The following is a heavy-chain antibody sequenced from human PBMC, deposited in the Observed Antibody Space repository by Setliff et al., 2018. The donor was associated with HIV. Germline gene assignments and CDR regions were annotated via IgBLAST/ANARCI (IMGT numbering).Heavy chain of an antibody. CDR1: GFTFSSAW. V-gene: IGHV3-33*08. D-gene: IGHD3-16*01. CDR3: VKNLYTEMWGEIFDS. Sequence: GGSLRLSCAASGFTFSSAWMGWVRQAPAKGLEWVAVIWHDRSNQYYADSVKGRFTISRDNSRNTQYLQMNSLSVEDTAVYYCVKNLYTEMWGEIFDSWGRGTLVTVSS. J-gene: IGHJ4*02. CDR2: IWHDRSNQ.